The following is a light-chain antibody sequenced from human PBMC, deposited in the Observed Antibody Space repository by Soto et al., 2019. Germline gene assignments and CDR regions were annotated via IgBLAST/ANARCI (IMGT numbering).Light chain of an antibody. V-gene: IGKV3-20*01. CDR1: QSVSNNY. CDR3: QQYGSSGT. Sequence: IVLTKSAGTLSLSPGERATLSCRASQSVSNNYLAWYQQKPGQAPRLLIYGASNRATGIPDRFSGSGSGTDFTLTISRLEPEDFAVYYCQQYGSSGTFGQGTKVDIK. J-gene: IGKJ1*01. CDR2: GAS.